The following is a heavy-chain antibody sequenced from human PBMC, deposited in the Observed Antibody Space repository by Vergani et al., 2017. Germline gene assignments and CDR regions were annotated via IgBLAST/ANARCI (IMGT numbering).Heavy chain of an antibody. V-gene: IGHV3-23*01. Sequence: EVQLLESGGGLVQPGGSLRLSCAASGFTFSSYAMSWVRQAPGKGLEWVSAISGSGGSTYYADSVKGRFTISRDNSKNTLYLQMNSLRAEDTAVYYCAREWYYYDSSGSFDAFDIWGQGTMVTVSS. D-gene: IGHD3-22*01. CDR3: AREWYYYDSSGSFDAFDI. J-gene: IGHJ3*02. CDR2: ISGSGGST. CDR1: GFTFSSYA.